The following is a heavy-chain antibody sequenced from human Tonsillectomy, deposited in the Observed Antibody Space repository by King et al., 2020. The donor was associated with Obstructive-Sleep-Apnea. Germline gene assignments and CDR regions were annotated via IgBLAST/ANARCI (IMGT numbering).Heavy chain of an antibody. J-gene: IGHJ4*02. V-gene: IGHV4-59*01. CDR1: GGSISSYY. CDR3: ASVNWNDPGGDFDY. Sequence: QLQESGPGLVKPSETLSLTCTVSGGSISSYYWSWIRQPPGKGLERIGYIYYSGSTNYNPSLKSRVTISVDTSKNQFSLKLSSVTAADTAVYYCASVNWNDPGGDFDYWGQGTLVTVSS. D-gene: IGHD1-1*01. CDR2: IYYSGST.